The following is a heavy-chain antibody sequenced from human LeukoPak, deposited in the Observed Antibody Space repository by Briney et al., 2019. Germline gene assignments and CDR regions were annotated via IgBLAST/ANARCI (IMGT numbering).Heavy chain of an antibody. CDR3: ARDMYGGYQLVLYPSNY. CDR1: GFTFSSYN. CDR2: ISSSSSSSYI. V-gene: IGHV3-21*01. Sequence: GGSLRLSCAASGFTFSSYNMNWVRQAPGKGLEWVSSISSSSSSSYIYYADSVKGRFTISRDNAKNSLYLQMNSLRPEDTAVYYCARDMYGGYQLVLYPSNYWGQGTLVTVSS. J-gene: IGHJ4*02. D-gene: IGHD2-2*02.